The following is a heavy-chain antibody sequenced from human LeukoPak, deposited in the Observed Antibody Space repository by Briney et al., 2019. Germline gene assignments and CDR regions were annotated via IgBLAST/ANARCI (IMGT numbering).Heavy chain of an antibody. CDR2: INHSGST. Sequence: SETLSLTCAVYGGSFSGYYWSWIRQPPGKGLEWIGEINHSGSTNYNPSLKSRVTISVDTYKNQFSLKLSSVTAADTAVYYCARPRRAFDIWGQGTMVTVSS. CDR3: ARPRRAFDI. CDR1: GGSFSGYY. J-gene: IGHJ3*02. V-gene: IGHV4-34*01.